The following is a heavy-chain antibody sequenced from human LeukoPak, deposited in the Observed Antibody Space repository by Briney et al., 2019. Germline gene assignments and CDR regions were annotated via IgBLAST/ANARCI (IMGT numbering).Heavy chain of an antibody. Sequence: PSETLSLTCTVSGGSISSYYWSWIRQPPGKGLEWIGYVYHTGTSGYHPSLKSRVAMSLDTSKNQVSLKLSSVTAADTAVYFCTRVVNGGHFDYWGQGTLVTVSS. J-gene: IGHJ4*02. CDR3: TRVVNGGHFDY. CDR2: VYHTGTS. CDR1: GGSISSYY. D-gene: IGHD2-8*01. V-gene: IGHV4-59*01.